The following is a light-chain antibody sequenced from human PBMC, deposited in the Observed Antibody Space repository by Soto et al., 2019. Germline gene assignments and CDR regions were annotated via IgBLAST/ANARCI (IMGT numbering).Light chain of an antibody. CDR1: QSVSIW. V-gene: IGKV1-5*01. CDR3: QQYKNYFT. CDR2: GAS. Sequence: DIQMTQSPSTLSASVGDRVTFTCRASQSVSIWLAWYQQKPGKAPKLLISGASTLERGVPSRFSGSGSGTEFTLFISRLQPDDFATYYCQQYKNYFTFAQETKVEIK. J-gene: IGKJ1*01.